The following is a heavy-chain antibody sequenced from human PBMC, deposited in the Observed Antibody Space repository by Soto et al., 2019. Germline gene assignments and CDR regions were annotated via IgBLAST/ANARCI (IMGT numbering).Heavy chain of an antibody. CDR2: ISYDGSNK. CDR3: APDPDFDY. J-gene: IGHJ4*02. CDR1: GFTFSSYA. V-gene: IGHV3-30-3*01. Sequence: QVQLVESGGGVVQPGRSLRLSCAASGFTFSSYAMHWVRQAPGKGLEWVAVISYDGSNKYYADSVKGRFTISRDNSKNTLYLQMNSLRAEDTAVYYRAPDPDFDYWGQGTLVTVSS.